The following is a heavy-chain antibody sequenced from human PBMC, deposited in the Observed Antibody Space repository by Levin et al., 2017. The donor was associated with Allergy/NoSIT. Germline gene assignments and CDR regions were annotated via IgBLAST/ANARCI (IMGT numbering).Heavy chain of an antibody. CDR2: ISAYNGNT. CDR3: ARAVQNSSGWYFKLLDY. Sequence: GESLKISCKASGYTFTSYGISWVRQAPGQGLEWMGWISAYNGNTNYAQKLQGRVTMTTDTSTSTAYMELRSLRSDDTAVYYCARAVQNSSGWYFKLLDYWGQGTLVTVSS. D-gene: IGHD6-19*01. J-gene: IGHJ4*02. CDR1: GYTFTSYG. V-gene: IGHV1-18*01.